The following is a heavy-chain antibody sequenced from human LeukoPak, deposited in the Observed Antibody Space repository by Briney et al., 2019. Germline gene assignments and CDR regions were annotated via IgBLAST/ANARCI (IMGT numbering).Heavy chain of an antibody. CDR3: ARAGGDYYYYYYMDV. CDR2: IYYSGST. V-gene: IGHV4-59*01. CDR1: GGSISSYY. J-gene: IGHJ6*03. D-gene: IGHD4-17*01. Sequence: PSETLSLTCTVSGGSISSYYWSWIRQPPGKGLEWIGYIYYSGSTNYNPSLKSRVTISVDTSKNQFSLKLSSVTAADTAVHYCARAGGDYYYYYYMDVWGKGTTVTVSS.